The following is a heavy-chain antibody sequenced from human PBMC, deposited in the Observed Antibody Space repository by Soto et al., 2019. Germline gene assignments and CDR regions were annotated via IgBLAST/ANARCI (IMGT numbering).Heavy chain of an antibody. D-gene: IGHD3-3*01. J-gene: IGHJ6*03. V-gene: IGHV3-73*01. CDR3: SRQASDFWSGKPQFYMDV. CDR1: GFTFSGSA. Sequence: VQLVESGGGLVQPGGSLKLSCAASGFTFSGSAMHWVRQASGKGLEWVGRIRSKGNNYATAYGASLKGRFTISRDNSKSTAYLLMNSLNTEDTAVYYCSRQASDFWSGKPQFYMDVWGKGTTVSVSS. CDR2: IRSKGNNYAT.